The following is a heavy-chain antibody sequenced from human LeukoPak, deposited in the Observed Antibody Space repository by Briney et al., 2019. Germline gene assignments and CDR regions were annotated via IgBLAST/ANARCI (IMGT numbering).Heavy chain of an antibody. J-gene: IGHJ4*02. CDR3: ARVGLRGFDY. D-gene: IGHD5-12*01. V-gene: IGHV1-18*01. Sequence: KLQGRVTMTTDTSTSTAYMELRSLRSDDTAVYYCARVGLRGFDYWGQGTLVTVSS.